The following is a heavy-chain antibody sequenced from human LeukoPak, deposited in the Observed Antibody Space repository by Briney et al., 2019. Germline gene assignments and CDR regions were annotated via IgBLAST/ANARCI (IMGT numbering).Heavy chain of an antibody. CDR1: GFTFSSYS. V-gene: IGHV3-7*01. CDR3: ARGGTTFDY. D-gene: IGHD4-11*01. J-gene: IGHJ4*02. CDR2: IKHDGIEK. Sequence: GGSLRLSCAASGFTFSSYSMNWVRQAPGKGLEWVANIKHDGIEKYYLDSVKGRVTISRDNAKNSLYLRMNSLRAEDTAVYYCARGGTTFDYWGQGALVTVSS.